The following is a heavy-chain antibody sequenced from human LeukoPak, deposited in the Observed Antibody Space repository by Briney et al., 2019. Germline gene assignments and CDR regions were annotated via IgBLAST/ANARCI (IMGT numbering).Heavy chain of an antibody. D-gene: IGHD3-22*01. CDR2: ISSSGSTI. CDR1: GFTFSSYE. CDR3: ARGDSSVGWFDP. V-gene: IGHV3-48*03. J-gene: IGHJ5*02. Sequence: PGGSLRLSCAASGFTFSSYEMNWVRQAPGKGLEWVSYISSSGSTIYYADSVKGRFTISRDNSKNTLYLQMNSLRAEDTAVYYCARGDSSVGWFDPWGQGTLVTVSS.